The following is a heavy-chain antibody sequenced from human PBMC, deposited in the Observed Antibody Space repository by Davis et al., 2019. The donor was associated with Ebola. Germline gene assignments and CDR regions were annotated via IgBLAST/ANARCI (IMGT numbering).Heavy chain of an antibody. J-gene: IGHJ6*02. CDR1: GYTFTSYG. Sequence: AASVKVSCKASGYTFTSYGISWVRQAPGQGLEWMGWISAYNGNTNYAQKLQGRVTMTTDTSTSTAYMELRSLSSDDTAVYYCARDNTYYDFWSGYYTSVGFGMDVWGQGTTVTVSS. CDR3: ARDNTYYDFWSGYYTSVGFGMDV. V-gene: IGHV1-18*01. CDR2: ISAYNGNT. D-gene: IGHD3-3*01.